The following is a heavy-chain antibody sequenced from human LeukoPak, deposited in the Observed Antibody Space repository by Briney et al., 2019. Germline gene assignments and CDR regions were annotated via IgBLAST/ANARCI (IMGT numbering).Heavy chain of an antibody. CDR2: IYTSGST. CDR3: ARGAPFDY. V-gene: IGHV4-4*02. J-gene: IGHJ4*02. CDR1: GGSISSSNW. Sequence: PSETLSLTCAVSGGSISSSNWWSWVRQPPGKGLEWIGRIYTSGSTNYNPSLKSRVTISVDTSKNQFSLKLSSVTAADAAVYYCARGAPFDYWGQGTLVTVSS.